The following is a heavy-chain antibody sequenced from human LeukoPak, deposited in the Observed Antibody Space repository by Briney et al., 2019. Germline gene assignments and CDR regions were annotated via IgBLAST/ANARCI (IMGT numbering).Heavy chain of an antibody. CDR1: GGSISSCSYY. V-gene: IGHV4-39*07. CDR2: IYHSGST. J-gene: IGHJ4*02. D-gene: IGHD2-2*01. Sequence: SETLSLTCTVSGGSISSCSYYWGWIRQPPGKGLEWIGSIYHSGSTYYNPSLKSRVTISVDRSKNQFSLKLSSVTAADTAVYYCAIDCSSTSCDYWGQGTLVTVSS. CDR3: AIDCSSTSCDY.